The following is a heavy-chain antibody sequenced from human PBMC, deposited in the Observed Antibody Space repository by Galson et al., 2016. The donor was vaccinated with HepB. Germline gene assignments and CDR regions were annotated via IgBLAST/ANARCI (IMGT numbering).Heavy chain of an antibody. J-gene: IGHJ4*02. CDR1: AFTFNNYA. CDR2: ISYDGGNK. V-gene: IGHV3-30-3*02. CDR3: AKERRDYYDSSGNSDY. D-gene: IGHD3-22*01. Sequence: SLRLSCAVSAFTFNNYAMHWVRQAPGKGLEWVAFISYDGGNKYYSDSVKGRFAISRDNSKNTLYLQMNSLRAEDTAVYYCAKERRDYYDSSGNSDYWGQGTLVTVSS.